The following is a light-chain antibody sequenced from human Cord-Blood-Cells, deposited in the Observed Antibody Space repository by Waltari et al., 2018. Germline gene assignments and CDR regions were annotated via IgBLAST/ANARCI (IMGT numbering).Light chain of an antibody. CDR2: KIS. CDR1: QSLVHSDGNTY. J-gene: IGKJ1*01. Sequence: DIVMTQTPLSSPVTLGQPASISCRSSQSLVHSDGNTYLSWVQQRPGRPPRLLMYKISNRFSGVPDRVSGSGAGTDFTLKISRVEAEDVGVYYCMQATQFPWTFGQGTKVEIK. V-gene: IGKV2-24*01. CDR3: MQATQFPWT.